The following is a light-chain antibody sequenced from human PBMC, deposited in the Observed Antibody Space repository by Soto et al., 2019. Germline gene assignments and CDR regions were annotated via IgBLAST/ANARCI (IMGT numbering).Light chain of an antibody. CDR1: QSVSSY. CDR3: QQRSKSLT. CDR2: DAS. Sequence: EIVLTQSPATLSLSPGERATLSCRASQSVSSYLAWYQQKPGQAPRILIYDASNRATGIPARFSGSGSGTDFTLTISSLEPEDFAVYYCQQRSKSLTFGGGTKVDIK. V-gene: IGKV3-11*01. J-gene: IGKJ4*01.